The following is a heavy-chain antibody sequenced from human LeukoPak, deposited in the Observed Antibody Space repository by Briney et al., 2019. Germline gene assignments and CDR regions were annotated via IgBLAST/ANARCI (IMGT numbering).Heavy chain of an antibody. V-gene: IGHV3-33*01. Sequence: GGSLRLSCAASGFTFSTYVMHWVRQAPDKGLDWVALIWDDGNNKYYADSVKGRFTISRDNSKNTLYLQMNSMRAEDTAVYYCARDNGEWRLNWFDHWGQGTLVTVSS. CDR2: IWDDGNNK. CDR3: ARDNGEWRLNWFDH. CDR1: GFTFSTYV. J-gene: IGHJ5*02. D-gene: IGHD2-8*01.